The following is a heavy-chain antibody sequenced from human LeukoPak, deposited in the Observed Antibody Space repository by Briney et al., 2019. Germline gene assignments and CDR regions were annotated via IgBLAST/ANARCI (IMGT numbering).Heavy chain of an antibody. CDR2: IRYGGST. D-gene: IGHD6-13*01. CDR1: GDSVSSGDHH. J-gene: IGHJ4*02. CDR3: ARAAAVTNSWYYFDY. Sequence: SQTLSLTCTVSGDSVSSGDHHWSWIRQPPGKGLEWIGYIRYGGSTYYNPSLKSRVIISVVMSKNQFSLSLNSLSAADSAVYYCARAAAVTNSWYYFDYWGQGTLVTVSS. V-gene: IGHV4-30-4*01.